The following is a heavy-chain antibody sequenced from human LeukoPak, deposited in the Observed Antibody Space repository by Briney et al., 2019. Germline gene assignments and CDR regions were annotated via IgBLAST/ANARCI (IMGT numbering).Heavy chain of an antibody. CDR2: ISVYNGNT. CDR1: GYTFTNYG. V-gene: IGHV1-18*01. Sequence: ASVKVSCKASGYTFTNYGISWVRQAPGQGLEWMGWISVYNGNTNYAQKLQGRVTMTTDTSTSTAYMELRSLRSDDTAVYYCASKVSRDCSSISCYPYYYYYYVDVWGTGTAVTVSS. CDR3: ASKVSRDCSSISCYPYYYYYYVDV. D-gene: IGHD2-2*01. J-gene: IGHJ6*03.